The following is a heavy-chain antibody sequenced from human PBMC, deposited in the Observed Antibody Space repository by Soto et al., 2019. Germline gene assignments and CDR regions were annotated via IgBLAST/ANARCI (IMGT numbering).Heavy chain of an antibody. Sequence: GGSLRLSCAASGFTFSSYSMNWVRQAPGKGLEWVSSISSSSSYIYYADSVKGRFTISRDNAKNSLYLQMNSLRAEDTAVYYCARSDIVVDWAMDVWGQGTTVTVSS. CDR3: ARSDIVVDWAMDV. J-gene: IGHJ6*02. CDR2: ISSSSSYI. V-gene: IGHV3-21*01. D-gene: IGHD2-2*01. CDR1: GFTFSSYS.